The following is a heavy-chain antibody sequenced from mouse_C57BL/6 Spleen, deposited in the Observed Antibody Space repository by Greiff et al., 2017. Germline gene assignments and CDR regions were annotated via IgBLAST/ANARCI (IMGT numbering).Heavy chain of an antibody. CDR2: IDPETGGT. CDR3: TRYGSRGFDY. V-gene: IGHV1-15*01. D-gene: IGHD1-1*01. Sequence: QVQLQQSGAELVRPGASVTLSCKASGYTFTDYEMHWVKQTPVHGLEWIGAIDPETGGTAYNQKFKGKAILTADKSSSTAYMELRSLRSEDSAVYYCTRYGSRGFDYWGQGTTLTVAS. CDR1: GYTFTDYE. J-gene: IGHJ2*01.